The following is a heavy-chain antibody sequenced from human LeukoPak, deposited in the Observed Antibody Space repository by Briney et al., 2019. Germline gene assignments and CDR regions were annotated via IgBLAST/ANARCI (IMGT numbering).Heavy chain of an antibody. CDR1: GFTFSNFG. V-gene: IGHV3-23*01. D-gene: IGHD6-19*01. CDR3: WKAVASGRSLDY. J-gene: IGHJ4*02. CDR2: ISGSGAFT. Sequence: GGSLRLSCAAYGFTFSNFGMHWVRQAPGKGLEWVSTISGSGAFTYYADSVKGRFTISRDNSENTLYLEMNSLRAEYTAVYYCWKAVASGRSLDYWGQGTLVTVSS.